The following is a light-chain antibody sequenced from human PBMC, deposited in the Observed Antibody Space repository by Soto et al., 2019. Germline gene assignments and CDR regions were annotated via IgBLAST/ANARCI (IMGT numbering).Light chain of an antibody. V-gene: IGKV2-30*01. CDR3: MQGTLWPFT. CDR2: RVS. J-gene: IGKJ3*01. Sequence: DVVMTQFPLFLPVTLGQPASISCRASQGLVYSDGYTYLNWYHKRPGQSPRRLIFRVSNRDSGVRDRVVGSRAGTDFTRKISRVEVGDVGVYYGMQGTLWPFTVGPGTKVDI. CDR1: QGLVYSDGYTY.